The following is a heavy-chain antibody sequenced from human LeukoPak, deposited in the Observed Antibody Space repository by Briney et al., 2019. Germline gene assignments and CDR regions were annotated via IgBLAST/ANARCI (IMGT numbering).Heavy chain of an antibody. J-gene: IGHJ4*02. CDR2: IYYSGST. Sequence: SETLSLTCTVSGGSISSSTYYWGWIRQPPGKGLEWIGSIYYSGSTYYNPSLKSRVTISVDTSKNQFSLSSVTAADTAVCYCARHSRGPAAGPAFDYWGQGTLVTVSS. V-gene: IGHV4-39*01. CDR1: GGSISSSTYY. D-gene: IGHD6-13*01. CDR3: ARHSRGPAAGPAFDY.